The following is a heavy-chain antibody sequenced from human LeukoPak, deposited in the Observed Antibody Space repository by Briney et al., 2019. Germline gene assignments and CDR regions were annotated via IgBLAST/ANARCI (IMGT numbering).Heavy chain of an antibody. J-gene: IGHJ4*02. CDR1: GFTFSSYW. D-gene: IGHD3-22*01. Sequence: PGGSLRLSCAASGFTFSSYWMHWVRQAPGKGLVWVSRINSDGSSTSYADSVKGRFTISRDNAKNTLYLQMNSLRAEDTAVYYCATYYYDSSGSRTSDYWGQGTLVTVSS. CDR3: ATYYYDSSGSRTSDY. CDR2: INSDGSST. V-gene: IGHV3-74*01.